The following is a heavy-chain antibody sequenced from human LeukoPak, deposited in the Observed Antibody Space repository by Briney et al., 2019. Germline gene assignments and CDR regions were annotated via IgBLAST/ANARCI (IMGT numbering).Heavy chain of an antibody. J-gene: IGHJ4*02. CDR2: IIGSGGSI. Sequence: EWVSLIIGSGGSIHYADSVKGRFTISRDNPKNTLYLQMSSLRAEDTAVYYCATEKGDSPDYWGQGTLVTVSS. V-gene: IGHV3-23*01. D-gene: IGHD3-16*01. CDR3: ATEKGDSPDY.